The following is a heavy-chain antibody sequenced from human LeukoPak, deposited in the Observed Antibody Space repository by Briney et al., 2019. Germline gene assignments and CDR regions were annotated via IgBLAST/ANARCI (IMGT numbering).Heavy chain of an antibody. CDR3: AKDPGQSFDY. D-gene: IGHD3-10*01. CDR2: ILYDVSNN. V-gene: IGHV3-30*18. Sequence: GGSLRLSCAASGFTFSSYGMHWVRQAPGKGLEWVAVILYDVSNNYYAVSVKGRFTISRDNSKNTLYLQMNSLRAEDTAGYCCAKDPGQSFDYWGQGTLVTVSS. CDR1: GFTFSSYG. J-gene: IGHJ4*02.